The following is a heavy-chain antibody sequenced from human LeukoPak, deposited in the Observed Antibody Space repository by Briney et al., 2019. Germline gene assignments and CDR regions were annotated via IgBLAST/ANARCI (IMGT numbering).Heavy chain of an antibody. CDR3: TRMTTGYDY. CDR1: GVSFHDYY. J-gene: IGHJ4*02. Sequence: SETLSLTCAVSGVSFHDYYWAWVRQTPGKGLEWIGEINHSGYTNDSPSLKSRVTLSIDTSRKQFSLNLRSVTVADAGTYYCTRMTTGYDYWGQGTLVTVSS. D-gene: IGHD5-12*01. V-gene: IGHV4-34*01. CDR2: INHSGYT.